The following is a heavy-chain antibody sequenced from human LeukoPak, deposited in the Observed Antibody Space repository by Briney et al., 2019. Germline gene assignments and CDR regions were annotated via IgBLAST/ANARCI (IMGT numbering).Heavy chain of an antibody. CDR2: IWYDGSNK. CDR1: GLTFSNFG. J-gene: IGHJ4*02. D-gene: IGHD2-15*01. Sequence: PGRSLRLSCAASGLTFSNFGMHWVRQAPGKGLEWVAGIWYDGSNKDYADSVKGRFTISRDNSKKTLYLQMNSLRAEDTAMYYWARSSYCSGGRCYSGYGGQGPLVTVSS. V-gene: IGHV3-33*01. CDR3: ARSSYCSGGRCYSGY.